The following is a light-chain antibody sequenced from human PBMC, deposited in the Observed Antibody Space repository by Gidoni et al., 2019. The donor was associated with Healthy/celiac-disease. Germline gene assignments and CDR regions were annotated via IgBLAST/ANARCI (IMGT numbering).Light chain of an antibody. V-gene: IGKV4-1*01. CDR2: WAS. CDR1: QSVLYSSNNKNY. Sequence: DIVLSQSPDSLAVSLGERATINCKSSQSVLYSSNNKNYLAWYQQKPEQPPKLLIYWASTRESGVPDRFSGSGSGTDFTLTSSSLQAEDVAVYYCQQYYSTLWTFGQGTKVEIK. J-gene: IGKJ1*01. CDR3: QQYYSTLWT.